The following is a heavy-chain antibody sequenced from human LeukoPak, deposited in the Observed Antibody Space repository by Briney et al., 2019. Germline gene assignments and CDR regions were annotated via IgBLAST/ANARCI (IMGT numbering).Heavy chain of an antibody. CDR2: ITNNGDPT. CDR3: ADSNYWYPVDY. Sequence: PGGSLRLSCAASGFTFASYATRWARQAPGKVLEWVSSITNNGDPTYYADSVKGRFTISRDNSKNTLYLQMNSLRAEDTALYYCADSNYWYPVDYWGQGTLVTVSS. V-gene: IGHV3-23*01. J-gene: IGHJ4*02. CDR1: GFTFASYA. D-gene: IGHD4-11*01.